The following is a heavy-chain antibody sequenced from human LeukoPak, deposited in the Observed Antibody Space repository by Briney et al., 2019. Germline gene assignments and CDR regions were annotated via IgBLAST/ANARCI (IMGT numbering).Heavy chain of an antibody. CDR3: ARESESSGWYDY. D-gene: IGHD6-19*01. Sequence: GGSLRLSCAAPGFMFHDYAIHWVRQAPGKGVEWFSLISGDGGSTFYADSVKGRFTISRNNSKNSLYLQMNSLRSDDTALYYCARESESSGWYDYWGQGTLVTVSS. CDR2: ISGDGGST. CDR1: GFMFHDYA. V-gene: IGHV3-43*02. J-gene: IGHJ4*02.